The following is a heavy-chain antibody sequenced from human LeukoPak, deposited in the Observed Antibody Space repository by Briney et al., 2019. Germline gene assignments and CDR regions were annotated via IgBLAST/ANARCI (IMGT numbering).Heavy chain of an antibody. V-gene: IGHV3-33*01. Sequence: RGSLRLSCAAPGFTFSGFGMHWVRQAPGKGLEWVAVIWYVGSNKYYADSVEGRFTISRDNSKNTLYLQMNSLTAEDTAVYYCVRDGYNYGGSDYWGQGTLVTVSS. CDR3: VRDGYNYGGSDY. CDR2: IWYVGSNK. D-gene: IGHD5-24*01. J-gene: IGHJ4*02. CDR1: GFTFSGFG.